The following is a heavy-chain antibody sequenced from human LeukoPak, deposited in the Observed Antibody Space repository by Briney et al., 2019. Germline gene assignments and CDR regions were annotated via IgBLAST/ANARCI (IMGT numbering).Heavy chain of an antibody. D-gene: IGHD2-8*02. CDR3: AKAGPYYFDY. CDR1: GFTFSSYA. CDR2: ITGSGGTT. J-gene: IGHJ4*02. V-gene: IGHV3-23*01. Sequence: PGGSLRLSCAASGFTFSSYAKSWVRQAPGKGLEWVSAITGSGGTTYYADSVKGRFTISRDNSKNTLCLQMNNLRAGDTAVYYCAKAGPYYFDYWGQGSLVTVSS.